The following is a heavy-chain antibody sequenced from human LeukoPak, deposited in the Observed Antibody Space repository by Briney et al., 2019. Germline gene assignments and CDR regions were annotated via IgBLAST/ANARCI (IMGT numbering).Heavy chain of an antibody. V-gene: IGHV3-21*04. D-gene: IGHD1-26*01. CDR2: ISSSSSYI. CDR3: AKTMGAIDHDY. J-gene: IGHJ4*02. CDR1: GFTFSSYS. Sequence: GGSLRLSCAASGFTFSSYSMNWVRQAPGKGLEWVSSISSSSSYIYYADSVKGRFTISRDNAKNSLYLQMNSLRADDTAVYYCAKTMGAIDHDYWGQGTLVTVSS.